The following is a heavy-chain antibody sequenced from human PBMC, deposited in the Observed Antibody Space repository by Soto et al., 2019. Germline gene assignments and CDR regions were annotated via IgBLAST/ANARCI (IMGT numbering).Heavy chain of an antibody. CDR3: NGRVSSSHNNWFDP. Sequence: SVKVSCKASGGTFSSYAISWLRQAPGQGLEWMGGIIPIFGTANYAQKFQGRVTITADESTSTAYMELSSLRSEDTAVYYCNGRVSSSHNNWFDPWGQGTLVTVSS. D-gene: IGHD6-6*01. J-gene: IGHJ5*02. CDR1: GGTFSSYA. CDR2: IIPIFGTA. V-gene: IGHV1-69*13.